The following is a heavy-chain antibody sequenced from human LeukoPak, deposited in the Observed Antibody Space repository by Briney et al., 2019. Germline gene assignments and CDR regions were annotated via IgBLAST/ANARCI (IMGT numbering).Heavy chain of an antibody. CDR3: AKNRASHEIDY. V-gene: IGHV3-23*01. J-gene: IGHJ4*02. Sequence: GGSLRLSCAATGFAFSTYAISWVRQAPGKGLEWVSGISGSGGSTYYADSVKGRFTISRDNSKNTLYLQMNSLIAGDTAIYYCAKNRASHEIDYWGQGALVTVSS. CDR1: GFAFSTYA. CDR2: ISGSGGST. D-gene: IGHD2/OR15-2a*01.